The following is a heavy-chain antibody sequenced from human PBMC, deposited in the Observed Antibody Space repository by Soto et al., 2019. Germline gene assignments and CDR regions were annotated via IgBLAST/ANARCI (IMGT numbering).Heavy chain of an antibody. CDR2: IYYSGST. CDR3: AIEDPSYSDSSGYFYFDY. Sequence: SETLSLTCTVSGGSVSSGSYYWSWIRQPPGKGLEWIGYIYYSGSTNYNPSLKSRVTISVDTSKNQFSLKLSSVTAADTAVYYCAIEDPSYSDSSGYFYFDYWGQGTLVTVSS. J-gene: IGHJ4*02. CDR1: GGSVSSGSYY. V-gene: IGHV4-61*01. D-gene: IGHD3-22*01.